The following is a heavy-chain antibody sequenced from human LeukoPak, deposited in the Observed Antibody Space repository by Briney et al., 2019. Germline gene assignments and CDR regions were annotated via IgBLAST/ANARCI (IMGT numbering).Heavy chain of an antibody. Sequence: ASVRVSCKASGYTFTSYYMHWVRQAPGQGLEWMGIINTSGGSTTYAQKFQGRVSMTRDTSTSTVYLEVSSLRSEDTAVYYCARSQGGNTLWFDPWGQGTLVTVSS. CDR1: GYTFTSYY. CDR3: ARSQGGNTLWFDP. V-gene: IGHV1-46*01. CDR2: INTSGGST. D-gene: IGHD4-23*01. J-gene: IGHJ5*02.